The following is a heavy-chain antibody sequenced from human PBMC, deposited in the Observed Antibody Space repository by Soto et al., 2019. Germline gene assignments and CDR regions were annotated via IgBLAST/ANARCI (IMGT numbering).Heavy chain of an antibody. D-gene: IGHD1-1*01. Sequence: GGSLRLSCAASGFTFSSYAMSWVRQAPGKGLEWVSVIRSSGDRTYYADSVKGRFTISRDNSKNTLYKQMNSLRAEDTAVYYCAKQQGPGTPYYYAMDVWGQGTTVTVSS. CDR1: GFTFSSYA. CDR3: AKQQGPGTPYYYAMDV. J-gene: IGHJ6*02. V-gene: IGHV3-23*01. CDR2: IRSSGDRT.